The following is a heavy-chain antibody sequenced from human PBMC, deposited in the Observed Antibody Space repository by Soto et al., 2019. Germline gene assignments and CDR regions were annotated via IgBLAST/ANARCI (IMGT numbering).Heavy chain of an antibody. Sequence: QVQLVQSGAEVKKPGASVKVSCKASGYTFTSYGISWVRQAPGQGLEWMGWINAYNGNTNYAQKFQGRVTMTTDPSTSRAQMELRSLRSDDTAVYYCARDVGYGLIDYWGQGSLVSVSS. J-gene: IGHJ4*02. CDR2: INAYNGNT. CDR1: GYTFTSYG. CDR3: ARDVGYGLIDY. D-gene: IGHD5-18*01. V-gene: IGHV1-18*01.